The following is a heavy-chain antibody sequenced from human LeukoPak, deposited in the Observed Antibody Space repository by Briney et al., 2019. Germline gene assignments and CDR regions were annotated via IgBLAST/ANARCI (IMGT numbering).Heavy chain of an antibody. CDR2: INSDGSSI. V-gene: IGHV3-74*01. Sequence: GGSLRLSCAASGFTFSSHWMHWVRQAPGKGLVWVSRINSDGSSISYADSVKGRFTISRDNAKNTLYLQMNSLRAEDTAVYCCAKSLRYCSGGSRYAFDYWGQGTLVTVSS. J-gene: IGHJ4*02. CDR3: AKSLRYCSGGSRYAFDY. D-gene: IGHD2-15*01. CDR1: GFTFSSHW.